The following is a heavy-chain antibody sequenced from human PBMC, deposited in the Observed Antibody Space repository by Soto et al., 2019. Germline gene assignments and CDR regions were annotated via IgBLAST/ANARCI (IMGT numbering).Heavy chain of an antibody. D-gene: IGHD6-25*01. CDR2: IYSGGYT. Sequence: EVQLVESGGGLIQPGGSLRLSCAVSGFTVSNNYMSWVRQAPGKGLEGVSVIYSGGYTAYGDSVKGRFTISRDNSKNPLYLKINSRGAGAGAVFYCATQRGGGGYWGQGTLVTVSS. V-gene: IGHV3-53*01. CDR1: GFTVSNNY. J-gene: IGHJ4*02. CDR3: ATQRGGGGY.